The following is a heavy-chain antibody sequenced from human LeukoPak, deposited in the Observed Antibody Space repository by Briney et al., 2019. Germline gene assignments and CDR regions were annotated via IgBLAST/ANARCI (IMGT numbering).Heavy chain of an antibody. V-gene: IGHV1-18*01. CDR3: ARGVVGEYCSSTSCYSLPYAFDI. CDR1: GYTFTSYG. D-gene: IGHD2-2*01. CDR2: ISAYNGNT. J-gene: IGHJ3*02. Sequence: ASVKVSCKASGYTFTSYGISWVRQAPGQGLEWMGWISAYNGNTNYAQKLQGRVTMTTDTSTSTAYKELRSLRSDDTAVYYCARGVVGEYCSSTSCYSLPYAFDIWGQGTMVTVSS.